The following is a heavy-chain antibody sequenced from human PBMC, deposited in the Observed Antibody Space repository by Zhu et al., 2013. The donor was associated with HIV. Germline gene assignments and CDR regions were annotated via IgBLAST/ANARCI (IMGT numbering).Heavy chain of an antibody. CDR1: GYTFTSYG. CDR2: ISAYNGNT. D-gene: IGHD2-2*01. CDR3: ARSNIVVVPAARTYYYYGMDV. Sequence: QVQLVQSGAEVKKPGASVKVSCKASGYTFTSYGISWVRQAPGQGLEWMGWISAYNGNTNYAQKLQGRVTMTTDTSTSTAYMELRSLRSDDTAVYYCARSNIVVVPAARTYYYYGMDVWGQGTTGHRLL. J-gene: IGHJ6*02. V-gene: IGHV1-18*01.